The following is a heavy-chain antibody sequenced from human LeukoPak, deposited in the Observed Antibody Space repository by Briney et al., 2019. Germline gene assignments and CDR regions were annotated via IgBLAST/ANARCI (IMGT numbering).Heavy chain of an antibody. J-gene: IGHJ6*02. D-gene: IGHD6-19*01. Sequence: ASVKVSCKASGYTFTSYGISWVRQAPGQGLEWMGWISAYNGNTNYAQKLQGRVTMTTDTSTSTAYMELRSLRSDDTAVYYCAEPTSSGWPSYYYYYGMDVWGQGPTVTVSS. V-gene: IGHV1-18*01. CDR3: AEPTSSGWPSYYYYYGMDV. CDR2: ISAYNGNT. CDR1: GYTFTSYG.